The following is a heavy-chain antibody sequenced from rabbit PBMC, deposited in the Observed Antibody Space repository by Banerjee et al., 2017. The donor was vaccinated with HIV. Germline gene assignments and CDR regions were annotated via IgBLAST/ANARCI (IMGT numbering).Heavy chain of an antibody. Sequence: QEQLEESGGDLVQPGASLKLTCTASGFSFSGWHWIWWVRQAPGKGLEWIACIYNGDGSTYYASWAKGRFTISKTSSTTVTLQMTSLTATDTATYFCARDDGSGYAPKLWGQGTLVTVS. CDR2: IYNGDGST. D-gene: IGHD1-1*01. V-gene: IGHV1S45*01. CDR1: GFSFSGWHW. CDR3: ARDDGSGYAPKL. J-gene: IGHJ3*01.